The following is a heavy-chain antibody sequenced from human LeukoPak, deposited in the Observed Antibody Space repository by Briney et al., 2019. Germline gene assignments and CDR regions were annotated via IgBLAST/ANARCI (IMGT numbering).Heavy chain of an antibody. CDR3: ARLAGRSLGDSS. Sequence: KSSETLSLTCAVSGGSISSSNWWSWVRQPPGKGLEWIGEIYHSGSTNYNPSLKSRVTISVDTSKNQFSLKLSSVTAADTAVYYCARLAGRSLGDSSWGQGTLVTVSS. CDR1: GGSISSSNW. CDR2: IYHSGST. V-gene: IGHV4-4*02. J-gene: IGHJ4*02. D-gene: IGHD6-19*01.